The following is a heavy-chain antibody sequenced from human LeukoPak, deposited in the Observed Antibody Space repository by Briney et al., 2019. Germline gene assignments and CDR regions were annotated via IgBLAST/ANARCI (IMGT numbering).Heavy chain of an antibody. Sequence: GGSLRLSCAASGLTFSSHWMHWVRQAPGKGLVWVSRITNDGSSTTYADSVKGRFTISRDNAKNSLYLQMNSLRAEDTAVYYCARDDSGSPYYWGQGTLVTVSS. CDR2: ITNDGSST. D-gene: IGHD1-26*01. J-gene: IGHJ4*02. V-gene: IGHV3-74*01. CDR3: ARDDSGSPYY. CDR1: GLTFSSHW.